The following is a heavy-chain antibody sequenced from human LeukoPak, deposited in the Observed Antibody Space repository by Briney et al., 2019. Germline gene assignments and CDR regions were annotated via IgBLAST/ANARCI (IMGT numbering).Heavy chain of an antibody. CDR2: INPSSGDT. D-gene: IGHD5-24*01. CDR1: GYTFTAYY. V-gene: IGHV1-2*02. J-gene: IGHJ4*02. Sequence: GASVKVSCKTSGYTFTAYYINWVRQAPGRGLEWLGWINPSSGDTNYAQNFQGRVTMTGDTSINTAYMELSSLTSDDTAVYYCASAQMKLATIGWGQGTLVTVSS. CDR3: ASAQMKLATIG.